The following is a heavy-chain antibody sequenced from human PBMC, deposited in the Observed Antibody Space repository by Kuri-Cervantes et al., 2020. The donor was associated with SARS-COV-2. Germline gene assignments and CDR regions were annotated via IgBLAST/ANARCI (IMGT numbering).Heavy chain of an antibody. CDR2: ISYDASNK. CDR1: GFDFSLYN. CDR3: ARGKQDFDY. J-gene: IGHJ4*02. V-gene: IGHV3-30-3*01. Sequence: GESLKISCAASGFDFSLYNMNWVRQAPGKGLEWVAVISYDASNKYYADSVKGRFTISRDNSKNTLFLQMNSLRAEDTAVYYCARGKQDFDYWGQGTLVTVSS.